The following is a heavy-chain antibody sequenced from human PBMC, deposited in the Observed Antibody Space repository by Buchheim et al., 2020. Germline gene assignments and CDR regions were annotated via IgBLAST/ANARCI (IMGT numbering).Heavy chain of an antibody. CDR1: GGSISSSNW. J-gene: IGHJ5*02. V-gene: IGHV4-4*02. D-gene: IGHD3-22*01. CDR3: AVLGNGYYDSSATFDP. Sequence: VQLQESGPGLVKPSGTLSLTCAVSGGSISSSNWWSWVRQPPGKGLEWIGEISHSGSTKYNPSLKSRVTISVDKSKNTFSLKLSTVTAADTAVYYCAVLGNGYYDSSATFDPWGQGTL. CDR2: ISHSGST.